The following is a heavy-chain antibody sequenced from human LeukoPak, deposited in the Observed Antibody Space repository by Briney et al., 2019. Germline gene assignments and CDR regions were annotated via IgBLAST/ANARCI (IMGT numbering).Heavy chain of an antibody. J-gene: IGHJ4*02. CDR2: IYTSGST. D-gene: IGHD3-22*01. CDR3: ARSLPFYYDSSATFDY. Sequence: PSQTLSLTCTVSGGSISSGSYYWSWIRQPAGKGLEWIGRIYTSGSTNYNPSPKSRVTISVDTSKNQFSLKLSSVTAADTAVYYCARSLPFYYDSSATFDYWGQGTLVTVSS. CDR1: GGSISSGSYY. V-gene: IGHV4-61*02.